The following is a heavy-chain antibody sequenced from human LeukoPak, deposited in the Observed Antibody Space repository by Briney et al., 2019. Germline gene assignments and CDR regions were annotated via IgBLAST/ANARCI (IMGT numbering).Heavy chain of an antibody. CDR2: ISSSSSYI. D-gene: IGHD3-3*01. Sequence: GGSLRLSCAASGFTFSSYSMNWVRQAPGKGLEWVSSISSSSSYIYYADSVKGRFTISRDNAKNSLYLQMNSLRAEDTAVYYCAREGVRFLDSPTHFDPWGQGTLVTVSS. CDR1: GFTFSSYS. J-gene: IGHJ5*02. V-gene: IGHV3-21*01. CDR3: AREGVRFLDSPTHFDP.